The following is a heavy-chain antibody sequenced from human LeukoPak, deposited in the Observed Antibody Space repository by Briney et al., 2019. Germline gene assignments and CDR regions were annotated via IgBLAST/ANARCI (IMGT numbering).Heavy chain of an antibody. CDR1: GVSISSNLW. CDR3: ASLSPIYGDLYYFDY. Sequence: SETLSLTCAVSGVSISSNLWWTWVHQPPGKGLEWIAEIHHSGSINYNPSLKSRVTISVDKAKNQFSLNLNSVTAEDTAVYYCASLSPIYGDLYYFDYWGQGTLVTVSS. CDR2: IHHSGSI. V-gene: IGHV4-4*02. J-gene: IGHJ4*02. D-gene: IGHD4-17*01.